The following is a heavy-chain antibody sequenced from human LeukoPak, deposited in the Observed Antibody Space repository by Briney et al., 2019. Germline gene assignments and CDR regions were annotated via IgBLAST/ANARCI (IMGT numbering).Heavy chain of an antibody. V-gene: IGHV3-11*01. J-gene: IGHJ4*02. CDR3: AGAYDILTGYDFDY. Sequence: GGSLRLSCAASGFTFSDYYMSWIRQAPGKGLEWVSYISSSGSTIYCADSVKGRFTISRDNAMNSLYLQMNSLRAEDAAVYYCAGAYDILTGYDFDYWGQGTLVTVSS. CDR1: GFTFSDYY. D-gene: IGHD3-9*01. CDR2: ISSSGSTI.